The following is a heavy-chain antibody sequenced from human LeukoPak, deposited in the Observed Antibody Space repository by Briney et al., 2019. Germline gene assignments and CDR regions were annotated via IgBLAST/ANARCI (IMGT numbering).Heavy chain of an antibody. CDR2: ISAYNGNT. D-gene: IGHD2-8*01. Sequence: ASVKVSCKASGYTFTSCGISWVRQAPGQGLEWMGWISAYNGNTNYAQKLQGRVTMTTDTSTSTAYMELRSLRSDDTAVYYCARDRGLYCTNGVCYPEEKSQIYYYYYMDVWGKGTRVTVSS. J-gene: IGHJ6*03. V-gene: IGHV1-18*01. CDR3: ARDRGLYCTNGVCYPEEKSQIYYYYYMDV. CDR1: GYTFTSCG.